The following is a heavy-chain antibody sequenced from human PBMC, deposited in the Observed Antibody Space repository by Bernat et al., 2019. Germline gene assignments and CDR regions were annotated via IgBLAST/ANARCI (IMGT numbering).Heavy chain of an antibody. D-gene: IGHD4-17*01. CDR3: ARGLYGDPFY. CDR2: IYSGGHT. J-gene: IGHJ4*02. Sequence: EVQLVESGGGLVQPGGSLRLSCAASGFTVSSNYMSWVRQAPGKGLEWVSVIYSGGHTYYADSVKGRFTISRDNFKNTLDLQMNSLRAEDTAVYYCARGLYGDPFYWGQGTLVTVSS. CDR1: GFTVSSNY. V-gene: IGHV3-66*01.